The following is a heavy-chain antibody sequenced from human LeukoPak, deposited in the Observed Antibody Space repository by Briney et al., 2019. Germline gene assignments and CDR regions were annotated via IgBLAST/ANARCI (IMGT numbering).Heavy chain of an antibody. CDR3: ARPLYCSGGSRYYPGAAYYYYGMDV. D-gene: IGHD2-15*01. V-gene: IGHV3-74*01. Sequence: GGSLRLSCAASGFTFSSYWMHWVRQAPGKGLVWVSRINSDGSSTSYADSVKGRFTISRDNAKNTLYLQMNSLRAEDTAVYYCARPLYCSGGSRYYPGAAYYYYGMDVWGKGTTVTVSS. J-gene: IGHJ6*04. CDR2: INSDGSST. CDR1: GFTFSSYW.